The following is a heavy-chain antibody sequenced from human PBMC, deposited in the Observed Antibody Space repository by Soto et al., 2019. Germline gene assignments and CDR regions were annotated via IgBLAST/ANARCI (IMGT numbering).Heavy chain of an antibody. CDR1: GLTFSSYA. Sequence: GGSLRLSCAASGLTFSSYAMSWVRQAPGKGLEWVSAISGSGGSTYYADSVKGRFTISRDNSKNTLYLQMNSLRAEDTAVYYCAKGLSGYSYGLGTFDYWGQGTLVTVSS. D-gene: IGHD5-18*01. J-gene: IGHJ4*02. CDR3: AKGLSGYSYGLGTFDY. V-gene: IGHV3-23*01. CDR2: ISGSGGST.